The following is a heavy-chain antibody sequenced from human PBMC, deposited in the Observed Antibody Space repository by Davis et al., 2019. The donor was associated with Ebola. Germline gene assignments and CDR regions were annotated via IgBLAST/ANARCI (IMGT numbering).Heavy chain of an antibody. CDR3: AGGTMVRGVYYYGMDV. V-gene: IGHV1-69*13. J-gene: IGHJ6*02. D-gene: IGHD3-10*01. CDR1: GGTFSSYA. Sequence: SVKVSCKASGGTFSSYAISWVRQAPGQGLEWMGGIIPIFGTANYAQKFQGRVTITADESTSTAYMELRSLRSDDTAVYYCAGGTMVRGVYYYGMDVWGQGTTVTVSS. CDR2: IIPIFGTA.